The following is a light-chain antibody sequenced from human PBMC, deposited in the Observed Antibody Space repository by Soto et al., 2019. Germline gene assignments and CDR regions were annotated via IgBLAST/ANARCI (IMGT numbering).Light chain of an antibody. CDR1: SSDVGSYNV. CDR2: DIS. Sequence: QSVLTQPASVSGSPGQSITISCTGTSSDVGSYNVVSWYQQHPGKAPKVMIYDISERPSGVSNRFSGSKSGNTASLTISGLQAEDEADYYCCSYAGSSTWVFGGGTKVTVL. CDR3: CSYAGSSTWV. V-gene: IGLV2-23*02. J-gene: IGLJ3*02.